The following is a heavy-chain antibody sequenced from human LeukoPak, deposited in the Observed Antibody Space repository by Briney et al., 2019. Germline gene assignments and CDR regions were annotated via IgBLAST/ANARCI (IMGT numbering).Heavy chain of an antibody. CDR1: GYTFTSYD. CDR2: LNPNNGNT. Sequence: GASVKVSCNASGYTFTSYDINWVRQANGPGLELMGSLNPNNGNTGYAQKFQGRVTMTRNTSISTAYMELSSLRSEDTAVYYCARGYLIRRAIFGVIITPNAFDIWGQGTMVTVSS. J-gene: IGHJ3*02. V-gene: IGHV1-8*01. D-gene: IGHD3-3*01. CDR3: ARGYLIRRAIFGVIITPNAFDI.